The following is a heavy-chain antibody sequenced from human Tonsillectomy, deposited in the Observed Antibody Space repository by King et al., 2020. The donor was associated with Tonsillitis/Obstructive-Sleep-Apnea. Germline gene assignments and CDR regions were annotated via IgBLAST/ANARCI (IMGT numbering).Heavy chain of an antibody. D-gene: IGHD2-21*01. CDR1: GFTFSSYT. V-gene: IGHV3-23*04. CDR2: IRGTSRT. J-gene: IGHJ6*03. Sequence: VQLVESGGGLVQPGGSLRLSCAASGFTFSSYTIAWVRQAPGKGLEWVSGIRGTSRTYYADSVKGRFTISRDNSKNTLFLQMNSLTAEDTAVYYCAKTDGGDYFYMDVWGQGTTVTVSS. CDR3: AKTDGGDYFYMDV.